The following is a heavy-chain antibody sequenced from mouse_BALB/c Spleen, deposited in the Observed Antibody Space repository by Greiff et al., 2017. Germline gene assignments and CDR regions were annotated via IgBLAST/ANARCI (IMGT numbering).Heavy chain of an antibody. CDR1: GFTFSSYT. CDR3: ARHGRDYYAMDY. J-gene: IGHJ4*01. V-gene: IGHV5-12-2*01. D-gene: IGHD4-1*01. CDR2: ISNGGGST. Sequence: EVKLMESGGGLVQPGGSLKLSCAASGFTFSSYTMSWVRQTPEKRLEWVAYISNGGGSTYYPDTVKGRFTISRDNAKNTLYLQMSSLKSEDTAMYYCARHGRDYYAMDYWGQGTSVTVSS.